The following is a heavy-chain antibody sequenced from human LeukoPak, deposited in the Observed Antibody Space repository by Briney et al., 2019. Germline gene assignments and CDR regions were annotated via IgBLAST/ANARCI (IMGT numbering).Heavy chain of an antibody. D-gene: IGHD2-15*01. CDR1: GYTFTGYY. J-gene: IGHJ6*03. Sequence: ASVKVSCKASGYTFTGYYMHWVRQALGQGLEWMGRINPNSGGTNYAQKFQGRVTMTRDTSISTAYMELSRLRSDDTAVYYCLVATTGSYYYYYMDVWGKGTTVAVSS. V-gene: IGHV1-2*06. CDR2: INPNSGGT. CDR3: LVATTGSYYYYYMDV.